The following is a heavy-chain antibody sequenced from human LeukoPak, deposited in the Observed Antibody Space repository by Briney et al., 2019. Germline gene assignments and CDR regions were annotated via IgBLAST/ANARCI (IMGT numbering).Heavy chain of an antibody. CDR2: IYYSGST. Sequence: KPSETLSLTCTVSGGSISSSSYYWGWIRQPPGKGREWIGSIYYSGSTYYNPSLKSRVTISVDTSKNQFSLKLSSVTAADTAVYYCASDDYGDYNFGYWGQGTLVTVSS. CDR3: ASDDYGDYNFGY. D-gene: IGHD4-17*01. CDR1: GGSISSSSYY. J-gene: IGHJ4*02. V-gene: IGHV4-39*01.